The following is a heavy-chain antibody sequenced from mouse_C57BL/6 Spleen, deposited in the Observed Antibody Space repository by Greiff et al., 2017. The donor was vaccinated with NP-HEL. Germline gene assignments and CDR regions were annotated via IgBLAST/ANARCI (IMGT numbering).Heavy chain of an antibody. Sequence: QVQLQQPGAELVKPGASVKLSCKASGYTFTSYWMQWVKQRPGQGLEWIGEIDPSDSYTNYNQNFKGKATLTVDTSSSTAYMQLSSLTSEDSAVYYCARRFSSGYAMDYWGQGTSVTVSS. D-gene: IGHD3-2*02. V-gene: IGHV1-50*01. CDR1: GYTFTSYW. J-gene: IGHJ4*01. CDR2: IDPSDSYT. CDR3: ARRFSSGYAMDY.